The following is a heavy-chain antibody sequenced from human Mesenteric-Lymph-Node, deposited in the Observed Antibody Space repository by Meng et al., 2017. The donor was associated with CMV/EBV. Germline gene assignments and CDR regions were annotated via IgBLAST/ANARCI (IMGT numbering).Heavy chain of an antibody. CDR3: ARDGCMDV. D-gene: IGHD5-12*01. Sequence: GGSLRLSCAASGLSVSYNYMIWVRQAPGKGLEWVSSISSSSSYIYYADSVKGRFTISRDNAKNSLYLQMNSLRAEDTAVYYCARDGCMDVWGQGTTVTVSS. J-gene: IGHJ6*02. CDR2: ISSSSSYI. V-gene: IGHV3-21*01. CDR1: GLSVSYNY.